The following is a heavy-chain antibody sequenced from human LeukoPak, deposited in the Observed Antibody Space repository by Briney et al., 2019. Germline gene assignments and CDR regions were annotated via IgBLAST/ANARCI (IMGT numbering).Heavy chain of an antibody. CDR3: ARRSDYYHYYMDV. Sequence: GGSLEISLKGSGYRFTSYWNGWGRPVPGKGVEGMGIIYPGASPTRYTPSFQGHVTISAHKSITPAYLQWSSLKASDTAMYYCARRSDYYHYYMDVWGKGTTVTVSS. D-gene: IGHD3-10*01. J-gene: IGHJ6*03. V-gene: IGHV5-51*01. CDR1: GYRFTSYW. CDR2: IYPGASPT.